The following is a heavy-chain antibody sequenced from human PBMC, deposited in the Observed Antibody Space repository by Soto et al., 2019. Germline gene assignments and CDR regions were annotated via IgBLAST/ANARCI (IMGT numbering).Heavy chain of an antibody. D-gene: IGHD2-2*02. J-gene: IGHJ4*02. CDR1: GFTFSSYW. V-gene: IGHV3-7*01. CDR3: ARLVGYCSSTSCYTSGRYDY. Sequence: GGSLRLSCAASGFTFSSYWMSWVHQAPGKGLEWVANIKQDGSEKYYVDSVKGRFTISRDNAKNSLYLQMNSLRAEDTAVYYCARLVGYCSSTSCYTSGRYDYWGQGTLVTVSS. CDR2: IKQDGSEK.